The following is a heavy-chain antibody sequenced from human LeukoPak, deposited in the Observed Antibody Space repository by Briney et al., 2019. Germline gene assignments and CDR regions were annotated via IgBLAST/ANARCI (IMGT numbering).Heavy chain of an antibody. CDR2: ISSSGSNI. CDR1: GFTFNNYE. V-gene: IGHV3-48*03. D-gene: IGHD3-22*01. J-gene: IGHJ4*02. CDR3: ARETYSYDSSGSSPFDY. Sequence: GGSLRLSCAASGFTFNNYELNWVRQAPGKGLEWVSNISSSGSNIYYADSVKGRFIISRDNAKNSLYLQMNSLRAEDTAVYYCARETYSYDSSGSSPFDYWGQGTLVTVSS.